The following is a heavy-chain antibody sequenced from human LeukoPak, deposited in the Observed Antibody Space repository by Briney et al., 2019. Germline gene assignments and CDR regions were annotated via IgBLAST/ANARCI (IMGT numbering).Heavy chain of an antibody. CDR1: GYTFTSYG. J-gene: IGHJ4*02. Sequence: ASVKVSCKASGYTFTSYGISWVRQAPGQGLEWMGWISAYNGNTNYAQKLQGRVTMTTDTSTSTAYMELRSLRSDDTAVYYCAKDVGGRLGELYFDYWGQGTLVTVSS. D-gene: IGHD3-16*01. CDR3: AKDVGGRLGELYFDY. V-gene: IGHV1-18*01. CDR2: ISAYNGNT.